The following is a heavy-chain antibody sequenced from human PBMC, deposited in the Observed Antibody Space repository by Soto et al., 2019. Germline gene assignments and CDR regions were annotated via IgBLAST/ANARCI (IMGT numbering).Heavy chain of an antibody. D-gene: IGHD3-22*01. CDR2: ISGSGGST. Sequence: PGGSLRLSCAASGFTFSSYAMSWVRQAPGKGLEWVSAISGSGGSTYYADSVKGRFTISRDNSKNTLYLQMNSLRAEDTAVYYCAKDVLYYYDSSGYRFDPWGQGTLVTVSS. J-gene: IGHJ5*02. CDR3: AKDVLYYYDSSGYRFDP. CDR1: GFTFSSYA. V-gene: IGHV3-23*01.